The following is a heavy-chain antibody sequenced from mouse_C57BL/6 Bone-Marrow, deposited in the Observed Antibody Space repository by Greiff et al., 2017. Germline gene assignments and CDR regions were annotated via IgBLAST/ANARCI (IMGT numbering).Heavy chain of an antibody. V-gene: IGHV1-62-2*01. CDR1: GYTFTEYT. CDR2: FYPGSGSI. Sequence: QVQLQQSGAELVKPGASVKLSCKASGYTFTEYTIHWVKQRSGQGLEWIGWFYPGSGSIKYNEKFKDKATLTADKSSSTVYMELSRLTSEDSAVYFCARHEVPITTVVARFPYFDYWDQGTTLTVSS. CDR3: ARHEVPITTVVARFPYFDY. D-gene: IGHD1-1*01. J-gene: IGHJ2*01.